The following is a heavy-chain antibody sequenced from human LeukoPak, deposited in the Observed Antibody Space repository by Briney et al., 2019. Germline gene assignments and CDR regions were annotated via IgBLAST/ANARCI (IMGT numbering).Heavy chain of an antibody. V-gene: IGHV3-21*01. J-gene: IGHJ4*02. CDR3: ARADGSFTTPFDY. Sequence: GGSLRLSCAASGFTFSSYSMNWVRQAPGKGLQWVSSISSSSSYIYYADSVKGRFTISRDNAKNSLYLQMNSLGAEDTAVYYCARADGSFTTPFDYWGQGTLVTVSS. CDR1: GFTFSSYS. CDR2: ISSSSSYI. D-gene: IGHD6-13*01.